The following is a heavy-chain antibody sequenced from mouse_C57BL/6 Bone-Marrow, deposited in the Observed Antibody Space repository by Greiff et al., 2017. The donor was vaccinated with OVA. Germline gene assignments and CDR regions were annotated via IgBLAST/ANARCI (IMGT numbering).Heavy chain of an antibody. CDR3: SSAVFAY. CDR1: GYTFTSYW. Sequence: VQLQQPGAELVKPGASVKMSCKASGYTFTSYWMQWVKQRPGQGLEWIGEIDPCDSYTNYNQKFKGKATLTVDTSSSTAYMQLNSLTSEDSAVYYCSSAVFAYWGQGTLVTVSA. V-gene: IGHV1-50*01. CDR2: IDPCDSYT. J-gene: IGHJ3*01.